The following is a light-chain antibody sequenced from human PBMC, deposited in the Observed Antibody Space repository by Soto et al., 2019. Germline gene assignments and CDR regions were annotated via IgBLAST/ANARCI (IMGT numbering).Light chain of an antibody. CDR2: GTS. J-gene: IGKJ1*01. CDR1: QSVNIN. V-gene: IGKV3-15*01. CDR3: QQYDSSPRT. Sequence: ETVMTQSPATLSVSPGERATLSCRASQSVNINLAWYQQKPGQAPRLLIYGTSTRATGVPARFSGSGSGTDFTLTISRLEPEDFAVYWCQQYDSSPRTFGQGTKVDIK.